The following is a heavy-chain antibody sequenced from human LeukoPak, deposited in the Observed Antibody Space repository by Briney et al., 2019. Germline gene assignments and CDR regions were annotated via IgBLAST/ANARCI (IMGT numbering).Heavy chain of an antibody. V-gene: IGHV3-33*01. J-gene: IGHJ4*02. Sequence: GGSLRLSCAASGFTFSSYCMHWVRQAPGKGLEWVAVIWYDGSNKFYADSVKGRFTISRDNSKNTLYLQMNSLRAEDTAVYYCARDRAASVLDYWGQGTLVTVSS. D-gene: IGHD6-13*01. CDR2: IWYDGSNK. CDR1: GFTFSSYC. CDR3: ARDRAASVLDY.